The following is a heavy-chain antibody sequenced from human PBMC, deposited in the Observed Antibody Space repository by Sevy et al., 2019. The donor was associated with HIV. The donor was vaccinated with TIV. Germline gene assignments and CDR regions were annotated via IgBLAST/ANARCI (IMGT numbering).Heavy chain of an antibody. Sequence: GGSLRLSCAASGFTVSDNYMSWVRQAPGKGLEWVSVIYSDGSTYYADSVKGRFTISRDNSKNTLYLQMNSLRAEDTAVYYCANHASDYDSSGYLERDAFDIWGQGTMVTFSS. J-gene: IGHJ3*02. CDR2: IYSDGST. CDR3: ANHASDYDSSGYLERDAFDI. D-gene: IGHD3-22*01. V-gene: IGHV3-53*01. CDR1: GFTVSDNY.